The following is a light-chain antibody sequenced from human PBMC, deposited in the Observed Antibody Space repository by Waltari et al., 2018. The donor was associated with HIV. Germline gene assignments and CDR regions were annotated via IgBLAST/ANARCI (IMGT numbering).Light chain of an antibody. CDR2: WAT. CDR3: QQYYITPPT. CDR1: QSVFSTSNKKSY. V-gene: IGKV4-1*01. Sequence: DVVMTQSPDALKGSLGERVTLNCKSSQSVFSTSNKKSYLAWYQQRPGQTPNLLVYWATTRVSGVPARFSGSGSGTDFTLTINNLQAEDAAIYYCQQYYITPPTFGQGTKVEI. J-gene: IGKJ1*01.